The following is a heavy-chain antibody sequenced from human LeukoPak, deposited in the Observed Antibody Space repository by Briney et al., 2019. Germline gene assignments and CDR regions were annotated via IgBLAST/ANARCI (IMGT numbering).Heavy chain of an antibody. V-gene: IGHV3-23*01. D-gene: IGHD4-17*01. CDR2: TSVTGAVT. Sequence: PGGSLRLSCAASGFTFSSYAMSWVRRAPGKGLEWLSHTSVTGAVTTYADSLKGRFTISSDTAKNSLYLQLNSLTVGDTAIYYCARDRDGDEDFDYWGRGTLVTVSS. CDR1: GFTFSSYA. J-gene: IGHJ4*02. CDR3: ARDRDGDEDFDY.